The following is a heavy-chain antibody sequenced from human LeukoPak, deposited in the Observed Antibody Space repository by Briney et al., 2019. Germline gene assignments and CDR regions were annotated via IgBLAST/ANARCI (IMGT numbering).Heavy chain of an antibody. Sequence: GGSLRLSCAASGFTFSSYGMHWVRQAPGKGLEWVAFIRYDGSNKYYADSVKGRFTIFRDNSKNTLYLQMNSLRAEDTAVYYCAPGPPGWSGYSWSDLRDWGQGTLVTVSS. D-gene: IGHD3-3*01. CDR3: APGPPGWSGYSWSDLRD. V-gene: IGHV3-30*02. CDR1: GFTFSSYG. CDR2: IRYDGSNK. J-gene: IGHJ4*02.